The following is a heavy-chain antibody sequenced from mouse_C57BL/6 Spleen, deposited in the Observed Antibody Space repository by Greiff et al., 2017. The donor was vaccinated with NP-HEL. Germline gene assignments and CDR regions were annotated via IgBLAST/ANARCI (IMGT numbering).Heavy chain of an antibody. J-gene: IGHJ2*01. D-gene: IGHD1-1*01. V-gene: IGHV1-15*01. CDR1: GYTFTDYE. CDR2: TDPETGGT. Sequence: QVQLQQSGAELVRPGASVTLSCKASGYTFTDYEMHWVKQTPVHGLEWIGATDPETGGTAYNQKFKGKAILTADKSSSTAYMELRSLTSEDSAVYYCTRLRTTVVGEDYWGQGTTLTVSS. CDR3: TRLRTTVVGEDY.